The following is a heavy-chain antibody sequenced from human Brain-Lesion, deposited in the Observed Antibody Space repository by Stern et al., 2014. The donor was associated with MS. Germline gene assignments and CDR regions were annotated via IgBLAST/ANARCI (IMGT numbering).Heavy chain of an antibody. CDR2: IWPGDSDT. J-gene: IGHJ4*02. CDR1: GYRFTSNW. V-gene: IGHV5-51*01. Sequence: EVQLVESGAEVKKPGESLKISCKGSGYRFTSNWIGWVRQMPGKGLEWMGIIWPGDSDTRYSPSFQGQVTISADKSISTAYVQWSSLQASDTAMYYCARRGDSSSSGFDYWGQGTLVIVSS. CDR3: ARRGDSSSSGFDY. D-gene: IGHD6-6*01.